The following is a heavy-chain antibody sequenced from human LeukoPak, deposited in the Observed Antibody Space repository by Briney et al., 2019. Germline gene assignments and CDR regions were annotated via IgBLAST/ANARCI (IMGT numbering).Heavy chain of an antibody. CDR3: ARVVYAGAPYFDY. J-gene: IGHJ4*02. D-gene: IGHD2-8*02. CDR2: IYYSGST. Sequence: NPPETLSLTCTVSGGSVSSGSYYWSWIRQPPGKGLEWIGYIYYSGSTNYNPSLKSRVAISVDTSKNQFSLKLSSVTAADTAVYYCARVVYAGAPYFDYWGQGTLVTVSS. V-gene: IGHV4-61*01. CDR1: GGSVSSGSYY.